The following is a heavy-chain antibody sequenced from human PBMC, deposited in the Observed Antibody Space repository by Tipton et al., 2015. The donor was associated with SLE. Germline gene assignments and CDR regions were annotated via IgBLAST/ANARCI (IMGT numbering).Heavy chain of an antibody. CDR2: IYDSGGS. Sequence: TLSLTCTVSGGSISSYHWSWIRQPPGRGLEWNGYIYDSGGSNYSPSLKSRVTISVDTSKNQFSLKLSSVTAADTAVYYCARALPGGDRYYFDYWGQGTLVTVSS. D-gene: IGHD2-21*02. CDR3: ARALPGGDRYYFDY. J-gene: IGHJ4*02. CDR1: GGSISSYH. V-gene: IGHV4-59*01.